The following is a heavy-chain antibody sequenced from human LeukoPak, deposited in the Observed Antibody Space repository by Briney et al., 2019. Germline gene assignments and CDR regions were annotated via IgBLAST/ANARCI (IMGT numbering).Heavy chain of an antibody. Sequence: GGSLRLSCAASGFTFSNAWMSWVRQGPGKGLEWVGRIKSKTDGGTTDYAAPVKGRFTISRDNSKNTLYLQMGSLRAEDMAVYYCARETRWGQGTLVTVSS. CDR1: GFTFSNAW. CDR2: IKSKTDGGTT. V-gene: IGHV3-15*01. J-gene: IGHJ4*02. CDR3: ARETR.